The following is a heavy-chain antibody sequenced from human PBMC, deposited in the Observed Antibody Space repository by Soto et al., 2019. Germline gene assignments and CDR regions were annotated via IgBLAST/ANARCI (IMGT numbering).Heavy chain of an antibody. Sequence: GGSLRLSSEASGFRFSSYTMNWVRQAPGKGLEWVSAISGSGGSTYYADSVKGRFTISRDNSKNTLYLQMHSLRAEDTAVYYCAKDGDYVCGSFRAEYFQHWGQGTLVTVSS. V-gene: IGHV3-23*01. CDR1: GFRFSSYT. D-gene: IGHD3-16*01. J-gene: IGHJ1*01. CDR2: ISGSGGST. CDR3: AKDGDYVCGSFRAEYFQH.